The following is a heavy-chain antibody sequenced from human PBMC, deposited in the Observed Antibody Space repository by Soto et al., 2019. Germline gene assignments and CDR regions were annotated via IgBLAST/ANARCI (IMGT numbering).Heavy chain of an antibody. CDR3: GRESQTRYDYDILAGPMDV. J-gene: IGHJ6*02. CDR1: GYTFTSYY. D-gene: IGHD3-9*01. V-gene: IGHV1-46*01. Sequence: ASVKVSCKASGYTFTSYYMHWVRQAPGQGLEWMGIINPSGGSTSYAQKFQGRVTMTRDTSTSTVYMELSSLRSEDTAVYYCGRESQTRYDYDILAGPMDVWGQGTTVTVSS. CDR2: INPSGGST.